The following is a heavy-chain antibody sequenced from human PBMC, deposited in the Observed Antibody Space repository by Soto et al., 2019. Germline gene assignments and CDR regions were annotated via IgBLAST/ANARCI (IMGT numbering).Heavy chain of an antibody. D-gene: IGHD6-19*01. CDR2: ISYDGSNK. Sequence: SLPLSCPAPGFTLSKYAMHWLRHAPGKGLQWVAVISYDGSNKYYSDSVKGRFTISRDKSKNTLSLKMNSMRAEDTAVYYCARHERLWMVPRVIRYYYYGMDVWGQGTSVTVSS. V-gene: IGHV3-30-3*01. J-gene: IGHJ6*02. CDR1: GFTLSKYA. CDR3: ARHERLWMVPRVIRYYYYGMDV.